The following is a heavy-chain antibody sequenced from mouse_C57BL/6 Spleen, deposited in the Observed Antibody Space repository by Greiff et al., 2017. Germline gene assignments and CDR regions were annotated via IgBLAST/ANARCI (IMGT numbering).Heavy chain of an antibody. CDR2: INPNNGGT. J-gene: IGHJ4*01. V-gene: IGHV1-26*01. CDR1: GYTFTDYY. D-gene: IGHD2-3*01. Sequence: VQLQQSGPELVKPGASVKISCKASGYTFTDYYMNWVKQSHGKSLEWIGDINPNNGGTSYNQKFKGKATLTVDKSSSTAYMELSSLTSEDSAVYYCARSSDGYLLYYAMDYWGQGTSVTVSS. CDR3: ARSSDGYLLYYAMDY.